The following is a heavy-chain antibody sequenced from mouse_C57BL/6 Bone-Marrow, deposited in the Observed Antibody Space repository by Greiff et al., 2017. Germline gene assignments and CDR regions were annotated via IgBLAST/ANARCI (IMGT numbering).Heavy chain of an antibody. CDR2: IYPRDGST. V-gene: IGHV1-85*01. CDR3: ARDYDSGYWYFDV. J-gene: IGHJ1*03. CDR1: GYTFTSYD. D-gene: IGHD1-1*01. Sequence: VQLQQSGPELVKPGASVKLSCKASGYTFTSYDLNWVKQRPGQGLEWIGWIYPRDGSTKYNEKFKGKATLTVDTSSSTAYMELHSLTSEDAAVYFCARDYDSGYWYFDVWGTGTTVTVSS.